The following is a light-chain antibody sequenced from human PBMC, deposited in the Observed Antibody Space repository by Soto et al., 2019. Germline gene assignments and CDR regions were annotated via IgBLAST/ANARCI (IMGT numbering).Light chain of an antibody. V-gene: IGLV1-44*01. CDR2: GDN. CDR3: AAWDGSLNNVL. Sequence: QSVLTPPPSASGTPGQRVTISCSGSGSSIGTNTVNWYRQLPGTAPKLLIYGDNQRPSGVADRFSGSKYGTSASLAISGLQSEDEADYYCAAWDGSLNNVLFGGGTKVIVL. J-gene: IGLJ2*01. CDR1: GSSIGTNT.